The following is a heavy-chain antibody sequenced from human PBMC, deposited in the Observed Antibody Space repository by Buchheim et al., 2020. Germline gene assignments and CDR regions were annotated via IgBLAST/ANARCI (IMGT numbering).Heavy chain of an antibody. CDR1: GGSISSYY. Sequence: QVQLQESGPGLVKPSETLSLTCTVSGGSISSYYWSWIRQPPGKGLEWIGYIYYSGSTNYNPSLKSRFTISVDTSTHQFPLKLSSVTAADTAVYYCAREARSGYRIYAFDIWGQGT. CDR2: IYYSGST. V-gene: IGHV4-59*01. J-gene: IGHJ3*02. D-gene: IGHD3-22*01. CDR3: AREARSGYRIYAFDI.